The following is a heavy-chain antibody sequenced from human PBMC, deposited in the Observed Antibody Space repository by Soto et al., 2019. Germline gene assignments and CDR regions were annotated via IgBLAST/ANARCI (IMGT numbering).Heavy chain of an antibody. CDR3: ARQVGATSPYYFDY. CDR1: GFTVSSNY. V-gene: IGHV3-53*02. J-gene: IGHJ4*02. D-gene: IGHD1-26*01. CDR2: IYSGGST. Sequence: EVQLVETGGGLIQPGGSLRLSCAASGFTVSSNYMSWVRQAPGKGLEWVSVIYSGGSTYYADSVKGRFTISRDNSKNTLYLQMNSLRAEDTAVYYCARQVGATSPYYFDYWGQGTLVTVSS.